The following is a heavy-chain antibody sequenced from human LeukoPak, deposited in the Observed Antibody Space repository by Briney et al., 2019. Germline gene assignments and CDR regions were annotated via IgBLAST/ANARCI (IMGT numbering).Heavy chain of an antibody. D-gene: IGHD3-16*01. V-gene: IGHV1-2*02. CDR2: INPNSGDT. Sequence: EASVKVSCKASGYTFTDYYIHWVRQAPGQGLEWMGWINPNSGDTNYAQKSQGRVTMTRDTSISTAYMELSRLTPDDTAVYYCARDPSSVEYYVDYWGQGTLVTVSS. J-gene: IGHJ4*02. CDR1: GYTFTDYY. CDR3: ARDPSSVEYYVDY.